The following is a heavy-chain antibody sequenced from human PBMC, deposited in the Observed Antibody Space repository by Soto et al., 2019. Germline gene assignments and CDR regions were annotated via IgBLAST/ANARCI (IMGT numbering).Heavy chain of an antibody. CDR2: ISRSGDNI. J-gene: IGHJ4*02. V-gene: IGHV3-23*01. D-gene: IGHD6-13*01. CDR3: AKDLGSSPPGDH. CDR1: GVTFGNTA. Sequence: GGSLRLSCTVSGVTFGNTAMGWARQAPGKGPEWVSTISRSGDNIYYADSVKGRFTLSRDTSKNTLYLQMNSLRAEDTAVYYCAKDLGSSPPGDHWGQGVLVTVSS.